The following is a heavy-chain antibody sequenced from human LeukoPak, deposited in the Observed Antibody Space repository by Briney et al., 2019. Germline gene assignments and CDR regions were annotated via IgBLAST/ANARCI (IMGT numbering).Heavy chain of an antibody. CDR1: GASIRSHY. V-gene: IGHV4-59*11. D-gene: IGHD3-3*01. CDR3: AREYDFWTGTDFSRGWLDP. J-gene: IGHJ5*02. CDR2: MYYSGNS. Sequence: SETLSLTCTVSGASIRSHYWSWIRQPPGKELEWIGYMYYSGNSNYNPSLRGRVTLSLDMSKNSFSLRLKSVTAADTAIYYCAREYDFWTGTDFSRGWLDPWGQGILVTVSS.